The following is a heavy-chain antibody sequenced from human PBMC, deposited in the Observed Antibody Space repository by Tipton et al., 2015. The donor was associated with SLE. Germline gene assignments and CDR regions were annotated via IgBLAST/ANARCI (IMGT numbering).Heavy chain of an antibody. Sequence: TLSLTCTVSGGSITNHYWNWIRQPPGKGLEWIGYIHYSGTTHDNPSLKSRVTMSVDMSKNQFSLKLYSVTAADTAVYYCARLGAFDIWGQGTMVNVSS. V-gene: IGHV4-59*11. CDR3: ARLGAFDI. D-gene: IGHD7-27*01. J-gene: IGHJ3*02. CDR1: GGSITNHY. CDR2: IHYSGTT.